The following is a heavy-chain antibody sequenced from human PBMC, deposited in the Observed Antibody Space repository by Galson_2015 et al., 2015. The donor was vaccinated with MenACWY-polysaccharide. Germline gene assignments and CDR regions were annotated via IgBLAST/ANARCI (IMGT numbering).Heavy chain of an antibody. D-gene: IGHD6-6*01. V-gene: IGHV3-30-3*01. Sequence: SLRLSCAASGFTFSGYVMHWVRQAPGKGLEWVAVISYDGSNKYYADSVKGRFTISRDNSKNTLYLQMNSLGPEDTAVYYCAKAHLAARPDRRMVYFYYMDVWGKGTTVTVSS. CDR1: GFTFSGYV. CDR3: AKAHLAARPDRRMVYFYYMDV. CDR2: ISYDGSNK. J-gene: IGHJ6*03.